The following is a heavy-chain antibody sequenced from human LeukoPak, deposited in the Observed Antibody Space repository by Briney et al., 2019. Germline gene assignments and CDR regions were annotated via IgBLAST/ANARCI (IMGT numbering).Heavy chain of an antibody. CDR2: INHSGST. CDR3: ARRVGSGSPTTGHAFDI. D-gene: IGHD3-10*01. V-gene: IGHV4-39*07. CDR1: GGSISSTRYY. Sequence: SETLSLTCTVSGGSISSTRYYWGWIRQPPGKGLEWIGEINHSGSTNYNPSLKSRVTISVDTSKNQFSLKLSSVTAADTAVYYCARRVGSGSPTTGHAFDIWGQGTMVTVSS. J-gene: IGHJ3*02.